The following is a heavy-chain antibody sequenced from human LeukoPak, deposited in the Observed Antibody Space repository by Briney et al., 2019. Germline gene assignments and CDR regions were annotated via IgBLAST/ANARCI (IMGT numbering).Heavy chain of an antibody. CDR2: IYTSGST. V-gene: IGHV4-61*02. CDR3: ASMLWFGESY. D-gene: IGHD3-10*01. CDR1: GGSISSGSYY. J-gene: IGHJ4*02. Sequence: PSQTLSLTCTVSGGSISSGSYYWSWIRQPAGKGLEWIGRIYTSGSTNYNPSLKSRVTISVDTSKNQFSLKLSSVTAADTAVYYCASMLWFGESYWGQGTLVTVSS.